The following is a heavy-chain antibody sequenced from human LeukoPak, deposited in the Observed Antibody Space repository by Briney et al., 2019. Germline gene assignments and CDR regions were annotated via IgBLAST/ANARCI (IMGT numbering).Heavy chain of an antibody. J-gene: IGHJ4*02. CDR1: GYTFTSYG. D-gene: IGHD5-12*01. CDR2: IIPIFGTA. V-gene: IGHV1-69*13. CDR3: ARGSGDSSGYDLPKPYSY. Sequence: SVKVSCKASGYTFTSYGISWVRQAPGQGLEWMGGIIPIFGTANYAQKFQGRVTITADESTNTAYMELRSLRSEDTAVYYCARGSGDSSGYDLPKPYSYWGQGTLVTVSS.